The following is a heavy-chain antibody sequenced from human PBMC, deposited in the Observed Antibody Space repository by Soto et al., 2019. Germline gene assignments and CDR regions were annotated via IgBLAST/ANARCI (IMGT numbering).Heavy chain of an antibody. V-gene: IGHV3-11*01. J-gene: IGHJ4*02. CDR1: GFTFSDYY. D-gene: IGHD3-9*01. CDR2: ISSSGSTI. CDR3: ARPEGGTYYDILTGYPYFDY. Sequence: GGSLRLSCAASGFTFSDYYMSWIRQAPGKGLEWVSYISSSGSTIYYADSVKGRFTISRDNAKNSLYLQMNSLRAEDTAVYYCARPEGGTYYDILTGYPYFDYWGQGTLVTVSS.